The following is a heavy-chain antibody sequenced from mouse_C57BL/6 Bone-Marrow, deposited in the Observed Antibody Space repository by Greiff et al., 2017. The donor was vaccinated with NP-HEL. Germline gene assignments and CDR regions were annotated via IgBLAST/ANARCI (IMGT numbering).Heavy chain of an antibody. D-gene: IGHD3-2*02. CDR1: GYTFTSYW. V-gene: IGHV1-55*01. J-gene: IGHJ2*01. CDR3: ARRSSSGYDYFDY. CDR2: IYPGSGST. Sequence: QVQLKQPGAELVKPGASVKMSCKASGYTFTSYWITWVKQRPGQGLEWIGDIYPGSGSTNYNEKFKSKATLTVDTSSSTAYMHLSSLTSEDSSVYYCARRSSSGYDYFDYWGQGTTLTVSS.